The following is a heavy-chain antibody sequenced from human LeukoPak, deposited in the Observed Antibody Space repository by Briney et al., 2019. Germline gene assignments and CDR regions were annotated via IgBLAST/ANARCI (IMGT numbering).Heavy chain of an antibody. CDR1: GVSISAYY. D-gene: IGHD4-17*01. J-gene: IGHJ4*02. V-gene: IGHV4-4*07. CDR3: ARDPTTVTTIFDS. Sequence: SETLSLTCSVSGVSISAYYWSWIRQPAGKGLEWIGRIYPGESIYASENTNYNPSLKSRVSMSGDASKNQVSLKLRSVTAADTAVYYCARDPTTVTTIFDSWGQGTLVTVST. CDR2: IYPGESIYASENT.